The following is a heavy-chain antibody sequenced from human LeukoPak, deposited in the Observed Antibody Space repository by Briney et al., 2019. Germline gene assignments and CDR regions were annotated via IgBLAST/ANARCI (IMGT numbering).Heavy chain of an antibody. CDR2: IYYSGST. CDR1: GFTFSSYS. J-gene: IGHJ4*02. Sequence: LRLSCAASGFTFSSYSMNWVRQPPGKGLEWIGSIYYSGSTYYNPSLKSRVTISVDTSKNQFSLKLSSVTAADTAVYYCARDPYYYDSSGYPIDYWGQGTLVTVSS. CDR3: ARDPYYYDSSGYPIDY. V-gene: IGHV4-39*07. D-gene: IGHD3-22*01.